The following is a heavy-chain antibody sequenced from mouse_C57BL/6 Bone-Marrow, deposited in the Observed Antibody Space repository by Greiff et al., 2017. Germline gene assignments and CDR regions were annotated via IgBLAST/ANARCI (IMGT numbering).Heavy chain of an antibody. J-gene: IGHJ2*01. Sequence: QVQLQQSGAELVRPGASVTLSCKASGYTFTDYEMHWVKQTPVHGLEWIGAIDPETGGTAYNQKFKGKAILTADKSSSTAYMELRSLTSEDSAVYYCTREGEGPYSNYVGYWGQGTTLTVSS. CDR1: GYTFTDYE. CDR3: TREGEGPYSNYVGY. V-gene: IGHV1-15*01. D-gene: IGHD2-5*01. CDR2: IDPETGGT.